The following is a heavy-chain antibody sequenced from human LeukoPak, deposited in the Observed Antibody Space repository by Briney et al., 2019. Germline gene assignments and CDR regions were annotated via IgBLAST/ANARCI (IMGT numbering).Heavy chain of an antibody. CDR1: GFTFKNYV. D-gene: IGHD1-26*01. CDR3: AKDLGWELPAEAY. J-gene: IGHJ4*02. Sequence: GGSLRLSCVAAGFTFKNYVMNWVRQAPGKGLEWLATIYGSGVSISYADSVKGRFTISRDNSNNTLYLQMNSLRAEDTAMYYCAKDLGWELPAEAYWGQGILVTVSS. V-gene: IGHV3-23*01. CDR2: IYGSGVSI.